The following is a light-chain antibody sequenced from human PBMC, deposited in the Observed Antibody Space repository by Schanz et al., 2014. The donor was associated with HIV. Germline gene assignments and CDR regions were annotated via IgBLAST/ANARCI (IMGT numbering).Light chain of an antibody. V-gene: IGKV1-39*01. CDR3: QQYNTLSRT. CDR2: SAS. CDR1: QSISNY. J-gene: IGKJ1*01. Sequence: DIQMTQSPSSLSASVGDRVTITCRASQSISNYLNWYQQKPGKAPKLLIYSASSLQSGVPSKFSGSGSGSEFTLTISGLQPDDFATYYCQQYNTLSRTFGPGTKVE.